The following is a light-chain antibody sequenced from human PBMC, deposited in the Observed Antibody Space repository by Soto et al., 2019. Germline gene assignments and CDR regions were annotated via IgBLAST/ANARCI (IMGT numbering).Light chain of an antibody. CDR2: DVD. Sequence: QSALTQPRSVSGSPGQSVTISCTGISGDVGGHDFVSWYQQHPGKAPKLIIYDVDKRPSGVPDRFSGSRSVNTASLTISGLQADDEADYYCCSYTSSSTRVFGSGTKVTVL. J-gene: IGLJ1*01. CDR1: SGDVGGHDF. CDR3: CSYTSSSTRV. V-gene: IGLV2-11*01.